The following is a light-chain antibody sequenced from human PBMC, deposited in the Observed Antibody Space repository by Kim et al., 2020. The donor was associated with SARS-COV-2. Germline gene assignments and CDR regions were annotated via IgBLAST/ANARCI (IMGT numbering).Light chain of an antibody. J-gene: IGKJ2*01. CDR2: AAS. CDR1: ISSY. Sequence: ISSYLNWYQQQPGKAPKVLIYAASSLQSGVPSRFSGSGSGTDFTLTISSLQPEDFATYYCQQSYSTPYTFGQGTKLEIK. V-gene: IGKV1-39*01. CDR3: QQSYSTPYT.